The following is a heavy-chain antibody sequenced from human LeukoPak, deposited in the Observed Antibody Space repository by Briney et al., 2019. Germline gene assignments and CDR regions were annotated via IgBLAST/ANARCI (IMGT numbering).Heavy chain of an antibody. Sequence: SETLSLTCTVSGGSISSYYWSWIRRPPGKGLEWIGYIYYSGSTNYNPSLKSRVTISVDTSKNQFSLRLSSVTAADTAMYYCARHNSGWYVDYWGQGTLVTVSS. D-gene: IGHD6-19*01. CDR3: ARHNSGWYVDY. V-gene: IGHV4-59*08. CDR1: GGSISSYY. J-gene: IGHJ4*02. CDR2: IYYSGST.